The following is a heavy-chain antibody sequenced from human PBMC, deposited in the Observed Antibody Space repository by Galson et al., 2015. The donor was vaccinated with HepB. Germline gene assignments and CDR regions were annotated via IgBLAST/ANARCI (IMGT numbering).Heavy chain of an antibody. Sequence: SVKVSSKSSGYTLTELSMPWVRQAPGKGLEWMGGFDPEDGETIYAQKFQGRVTMTEDTSTDTAYMELSSLRSEDTAVYYCATPLITMIVGGAFDIWGQGTMVTVSS. J-gene: IGHJ3*02. D-gene: IGHD3-22*01. CDR1: GYTLTELS. CDR2: FDPEDGET. V-gene: IGHV1-24*01. CDR3: ATPLITMIVGGAFDI.